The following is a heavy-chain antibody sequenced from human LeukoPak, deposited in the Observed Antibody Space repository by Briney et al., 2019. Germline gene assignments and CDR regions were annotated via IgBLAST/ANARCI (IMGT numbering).Heavy chain of an antibody. CDR2: INPSGGST. Sequence: ASVKVSCKASGYTFTSYYMHWVRQAPGQGLEWMGIINPSGGSTSYAQKFQGRVTMTRDTSTSTVYMELSSLRSEDTAVYYCARAGIVGAPRPYYYYGMDVWGQGTTVTVSS. D-gene: IGHD1-26*01. CDR1: GYTFTSYY. J-gene: IGHJ6*02. CDR3: ARAGIVGAPRPYYYYGMDV. V-gene: IGHV1-46*01.